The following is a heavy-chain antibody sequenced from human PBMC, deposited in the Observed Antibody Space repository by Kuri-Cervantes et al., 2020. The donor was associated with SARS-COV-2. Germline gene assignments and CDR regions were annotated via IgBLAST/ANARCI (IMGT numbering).Heavy chain of an antibody. CDR2: MNPNSGNI. CDR3: ARESVVPAAIDY. CDR1: GYTFTSYD. Sequence: ASVKVSCKASGYTFTSYDINWVRQATGQGLEWMGWMNPNSGNIGYAQKFQGRVTMTRNTSISTAYMELSSLRSEDTAVYYCARESVVPAAIDYWGQGTLVTVSS. D-gene: IGHD2-2*02. V-gene: IGHV1-8*02. J-gene: IGHJ4*02.